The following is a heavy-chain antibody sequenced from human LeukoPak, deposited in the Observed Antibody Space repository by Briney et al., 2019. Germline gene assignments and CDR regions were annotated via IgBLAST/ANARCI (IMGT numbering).Heavy chain of an antibody. CDR2: IYTSGST. CDR1: GGSISNYY. V-gene: IGHV4-4*07. D-gene: IGHD3-10*01. J-gene: IGHJ5*02. CDR3: ARVDYYGSGSYYNWFDP. Sequence: SETLSLTCIVSGGSISNYYWNWIRQPAGKGLEWIGRIYTSGSTNYNPSLKSRVTISVDTSKNQFSLKLSSVTAADTAVYYCARVDYYGSGSYYNWFDPWGQGILVTVSS.